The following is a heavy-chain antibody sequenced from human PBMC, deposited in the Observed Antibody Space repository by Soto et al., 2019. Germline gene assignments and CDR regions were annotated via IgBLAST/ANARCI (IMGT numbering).Heavy chain of an antibody. V-gene: IGHV4-31*03. Sequence: QVQLQESGPGLVKPSQTLSLTCTVSGGSISSGGYYWSWIRQHPGKGLEWIGYIYYSGSSYYNPPLKVRVTISVYTSTDQFSLKLSSVTAADTAVYYCARGGRRSPGMDVWGQGTTVTVSS. CDR2: IYYSGSS. CDR1: GGSISSGGYY. J-gene: IGHJ6*02. CDR3: ARGGRRSPGMDV.